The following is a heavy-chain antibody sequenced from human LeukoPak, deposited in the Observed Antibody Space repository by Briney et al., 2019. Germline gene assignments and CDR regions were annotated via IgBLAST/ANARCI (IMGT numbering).Heavy chain of an antibody. CDR1: GGALISSNW. D-gene: IGHD3-22*01. V-gene: IGHV4-4*02. CDR3: ACSGGYYRHFDY. CDR2: IYYSGST. J-gene: IGHJ4*02. Sequence: PSGTLSLTCAVSGGALISSNWWSWVRQPPGKGLEWIGEIYYSGSTNYNPSLKSRVTISVDTSKNQFSLKLSSVTAADTAVYYCACSGGYYRHFDYWGQGTLVPVSS.